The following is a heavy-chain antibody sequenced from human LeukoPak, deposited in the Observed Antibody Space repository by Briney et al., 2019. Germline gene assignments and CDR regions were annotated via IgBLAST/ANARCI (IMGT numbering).Heavy chain of an antibody. CDR3: ARESSTSFKKDAFDI. CDR1: GGTFSSYT. Sequence: SVKVSCRASGGTFSSYTISWVRQAPGQGLEWMGRIIPILGIANYAQKFQGRVTITADKSTSTAYMELGSLRSEDTAVYYCARESSTSFKKDAFDIWGQGTMVTVSS. J-gene: IGHJ3*02. CDR2: IIPILGIA. V-gene: IGHV1-69*04. D-gene: IGHD2-2*01.